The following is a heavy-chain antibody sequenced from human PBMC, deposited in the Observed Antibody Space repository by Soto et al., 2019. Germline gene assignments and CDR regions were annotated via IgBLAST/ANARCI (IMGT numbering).Heavy chain of an antibody. CDR3: ARAGYYEAGFDP. V-gene: IGHV4-59*01. CDR1: GGSISSYY. D-gene: IGHD3-22*01. CDR2: IYYSGST. J-gene: IGHJ5*02. Sequence: PSETLSLTCTVSGGSISSYYWSWIRQPPGKGLEWIGYIYYSGSTNYNPSLKSRVTISVDTSKNQFSLKLSSVTAADTAVYYCARAGYYEAGFDPWGQGTLVTV.